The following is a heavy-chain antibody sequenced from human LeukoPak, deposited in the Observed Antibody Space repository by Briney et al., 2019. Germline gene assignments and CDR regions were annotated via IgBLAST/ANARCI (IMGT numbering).Heavy chain of an antibody. Sequence: SETLSLTCAVYGGSFSGYYWSWIRQPPGKGLEWIGEINHSGSTNYNPSLKSRVTISVDTSKNQFSLKLSSVTAADTAVYYCARGGIAARPLGYWGQGTLDTVSS. CDR1: GGSFSGYY. CDR3: ARGGIAARPLGY. V-gene: IGHV4-34*01. CDR2: INHSGST. J-gene: IGHJ4*02. D-gene: IGHD6-6*01.